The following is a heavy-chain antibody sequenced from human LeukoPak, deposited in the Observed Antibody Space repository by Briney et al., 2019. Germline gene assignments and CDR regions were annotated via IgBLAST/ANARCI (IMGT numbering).Heavy chain of an antibody. Sequence: SETLSLTCTVSGGSISSSSYYWGWIHQPPGKGLEWIGSIYYSGSTYYNPSLKSRVTISVDTSKNQFSLKVSSVTAADTAVYYCARQRSYYFDYWGQGTLVTVSS. CDR3: ARQRSYYFDY. CDR1: GGSISSSSYY. D-gene: IGHD3-16*02. J-gene: IGHJ4*02. CDR2: IYYSGST. V-gene: IGHV4-39*01.